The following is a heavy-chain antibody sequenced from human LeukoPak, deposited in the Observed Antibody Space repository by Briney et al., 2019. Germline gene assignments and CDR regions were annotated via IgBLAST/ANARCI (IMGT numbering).Heavy chain of an antibody. D-gene: IGHD3-10*01. CDR3: ARDSPDGSGTYYNDSPDY. J-gene: IGHJ4*02. CDR1: GYTFSSYG. CDR2: ISAYNGNT. Sequence: ASVTVSCKASGYTFSSYGISWVRRAPGQGLEWMGWISAYNGNTNYRQKLQGRVTLTTDTSTSTAYMDLRSLRSDDTAIYYCARDSPDGSGTYYNDSPDYWGQGTLVTVSS. V-gene: IGHV1-18*01.